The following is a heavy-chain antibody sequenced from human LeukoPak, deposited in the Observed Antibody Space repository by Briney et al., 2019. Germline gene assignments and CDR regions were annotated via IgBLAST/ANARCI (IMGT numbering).Heavy chain of an antibody. D-gene: IGHD5-18*01. CDR3: ARDRRGYYY. J-gene: IGHJ4*02. CDR1: GGSIRSYY. Sequence: SETLSLTCTVSGGSIRSYYWSWIRQPPGKGLEWVGYIYDSGSTSYNPSLKSRVTISVDTSKNQFSLKLSSVTAADTAVYYCARDRRGYYYWGQGTLVTVSS. CDR2: IYDSGST. V-gene: IGHV4-59*01.